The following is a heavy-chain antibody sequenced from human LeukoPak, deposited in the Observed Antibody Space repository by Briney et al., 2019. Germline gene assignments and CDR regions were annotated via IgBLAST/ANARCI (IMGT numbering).Heavy chain of an antibody. V-gene: IGHV1-2*02. D-gene: IGHD3-3*01. Sequence: ASVKVSCKTSGYTFTCYYLHWLRQAPGQGLEWMGWIDPNNAGTKYAQKFQGRISMTSDTSINTAYMELSRLRSDDTAVYYCATLYDIWSGSVFYFDYWGEGTLVTVSS. J-gene: IGHJ4*02. CDR3: ATLYDIWSGSVFYFDY. CDR1: GYTFTCYY. CDR2: IDPNNAGT.